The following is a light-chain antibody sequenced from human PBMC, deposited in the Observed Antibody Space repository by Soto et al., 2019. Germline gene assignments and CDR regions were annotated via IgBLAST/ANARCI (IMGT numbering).Light chain of an antibody. V-gene: IGLV3-1*01. CDR1: KLGSKY. CDR3: QAWDRSTVV. Sequence: SYELTQPPSVSVSPGQTASITCSGDKLGSKYTCWYQQKPGQSPVLVIYQDYKRPSGIPERFACSNSGNTATLTISGTQSMDEADYYCQAWDRSTVVFGGGTKLTVL. J-gene: IGLJ2*01. CDR2: QDY.